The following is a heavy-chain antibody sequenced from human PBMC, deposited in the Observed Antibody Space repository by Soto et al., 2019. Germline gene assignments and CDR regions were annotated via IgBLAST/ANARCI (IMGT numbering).Heavy chain of an antibody. CDR1: GGSISSGDYY. D-gene: IGHD7-27*01. CDR3: ARGVTGNAFDV. CDR2: IYYSGST. Sequence: QVQLQESGPGLVKPSQTLSLTCTVSGGSISSGDYYWSWIRQPPGKGLEWIAYIYYSGSTYYNPSLESRVNISVDTSKNQFSLKLSSVTAADTAVYYCARGVTGNAFDVWGQGTMVTVSS. J-gene: IGHJ3*01. V-gene: IGHV4-30-4*01.